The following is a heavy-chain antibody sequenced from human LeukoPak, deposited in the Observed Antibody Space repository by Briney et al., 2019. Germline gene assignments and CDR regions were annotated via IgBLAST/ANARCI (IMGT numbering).Heavy chain of an antibody. J-gene: IGHJ6*02. CDR2: INWNSDTK. D-gene: IGHD4-23*01. CDR3: AKETGGNGAYFYDMDV. CDR1: GFAFHNYA. V-gene: IGHV3-9*01. Sequence: GGSLRLSCVGSGFAFHNYAMHWVRRPPGKGLEWVSAINWNSDTKDNADTVRGRFTIPRDRARNYLYLQMESLRPEDTDSYICAKETGGNGAYFYDMDVWGQGTSVTVSS.